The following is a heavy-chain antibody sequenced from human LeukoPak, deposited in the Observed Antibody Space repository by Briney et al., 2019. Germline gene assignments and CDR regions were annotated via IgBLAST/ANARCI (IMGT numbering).Heavy chain of an antibody. CDR1: RYTFTSYT. CDR3: ARAKTIEAAGTLGY. Sequence: ASVKVSCKASRYTFTSYTMNWVRQAPGQGLEWMGWINTKNGNPTYAQGFTGRFVFSLDTSVSTAYLQISSLKAEDTAVYYCARAKTIEAAGTLGYWGQGTLVTVSS. V-gene: IGHV7-4-1*02. J-gene: IGHJ4*02. CDR2: INTKNGNP. D-gene: IGHD6-13*01.